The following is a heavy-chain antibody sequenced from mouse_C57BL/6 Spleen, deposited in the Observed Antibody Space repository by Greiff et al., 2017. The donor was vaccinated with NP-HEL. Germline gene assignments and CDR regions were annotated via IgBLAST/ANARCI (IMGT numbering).Heavy chain of an antibody. CDR1: GYTFTDYE. V-gene: IGHV1-15*01. CDR3: TRSLSYGGAMDY. J-gene: IGHJ4*01. Sequence: QVQLQQSGAELVRPGASVTLSCKASGYTFTDYEMHWVKQTPVHGLEWIGAIDPETGGTAYNQKFKGKAILTADKSSSTAYMELRSLTSEDSAVYYCTRSLSYGGAMDYWGQGTSVTVSS. D-gene: IGHD1-1*01. CDR2: IDPETGGT.